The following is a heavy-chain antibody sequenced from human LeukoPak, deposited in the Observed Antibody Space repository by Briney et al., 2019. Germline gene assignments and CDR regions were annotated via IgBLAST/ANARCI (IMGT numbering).Heavy chain of an antibody. CDR3: ARGLYSGSYHDAFDI. V-gene: IGHV4-34*01. D-gene: IGHD1-26*01. CDR2: VGHSGSA. CDR1: GGSFSGFF. J-gene: IGHJ3*02. Sequence: SETLSLTCAVSGGSFSGFFWRWIRQPPGKGLEWIGDVGHSGSADYNPSLKSRVTISVDTSKNQFSLKLSSVTAADTAVYYCARGLYSGSYHDAFDIWGQGTMVTVSS.